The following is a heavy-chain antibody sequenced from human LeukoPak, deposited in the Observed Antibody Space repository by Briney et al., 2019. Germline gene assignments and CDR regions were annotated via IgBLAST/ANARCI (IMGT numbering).Heavy chain of an antibody. Sequence: SETLSLTCAVYGGSFSGYSWNWIRQPPGKGLEWIGNIYYSGSTYYNPSLESRVTISVDTSKNQFSLKLSSVTAADTAVYYCATLTTPGWFNPWGQGTLVTVSS. V-gene: IGHV4-34*01. CDR2: IYYSGST. D-gene: IGHD1-1*01. CDR3: ATLTTPGWFNP. J-gene: IGHJ5*02. CDR1: GGSFSGYS.